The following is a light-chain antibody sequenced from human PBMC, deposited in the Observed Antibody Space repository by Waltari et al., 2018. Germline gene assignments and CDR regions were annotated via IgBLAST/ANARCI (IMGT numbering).Light chain of an antibody. CDR2: WAS. CDR3: QQYLSAPRT. CDR1: ESVRYDSDNKHQ. Sequence: DIVMTQSPDSLAVSLGARATINCKSSESVRYDSDNKHQLEWDQQKPGQPPKLLIHWASIRESGVPDRFSGSGSGTDFTLTISSLQAEDVAVYYCQQYLSAPRTFGQGTVLEIK. J-gene: IGKJ2*02. V-gene: IGKV4-1*01.